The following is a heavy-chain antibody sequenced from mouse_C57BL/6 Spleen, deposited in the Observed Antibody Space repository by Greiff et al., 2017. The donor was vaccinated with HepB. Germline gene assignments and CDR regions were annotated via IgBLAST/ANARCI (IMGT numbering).Heavy chain of an antibody. D-gene: IGHD2-3*01. Sequence: QVKLQQPGAELVMPGASVKLSCKASGYTFTSYWMHWVKQRPGQGLEWIGEIDPSDSYTNYNQKFKGKSTLTVDKSSSTAYMQLSSLTSEDSAVYYCARGEGYYDYWGQGTTLTVSS. CDR1: GYTFTSYW. V-gene: IGHV1-69*01. CDR2: IDPSDSYT. J-gene: IGHJ2*01. CDR3: ARGEGYYDY.